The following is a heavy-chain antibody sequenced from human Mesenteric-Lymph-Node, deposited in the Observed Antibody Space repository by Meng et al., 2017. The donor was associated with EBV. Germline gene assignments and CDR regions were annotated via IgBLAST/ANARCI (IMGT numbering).Heavy chain of an antibody. CDR2: TYYRSKWST. Sequence: SGQVLGKPLTHLLLLWASPGASVRRSTGSWNWIRHSPWIGLEWLERTYYRSKWSTDFAASVKSRITLDPDTSKNHFSLKLSSVTREDTAVYYCVRSANIGWYSNHPFDSWGQGTLVTVSS. D-gene: IGHD6-19*01. CDR1: GASVRRSTGS. V-gene: IGHV6-1*01. CDR3: VRSANIGWYSNHPFDS. J-gene: IGHJ4*02.